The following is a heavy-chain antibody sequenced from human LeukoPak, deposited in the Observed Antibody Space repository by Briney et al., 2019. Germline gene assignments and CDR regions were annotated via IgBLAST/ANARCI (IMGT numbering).Heavy chain of an antibody. CDR3: SRENGAFTPFGY. D-gene: IGHD2-8*01. Sequence: SETLSLTCGVSGGSISNTNWWSWVRQPPGQGLEWIGEIFLTGLTNYNPSLESRVSVSLDKSKNQLSLNLTSVTAADTAVYYCSRENGAFTPFGYWGQGTLVTVPS. CDR2: IFLTGLT. J-gene: IGHJ4*02. V-gene: IGHV4-4*02. CDR1: GGSISNTNW.